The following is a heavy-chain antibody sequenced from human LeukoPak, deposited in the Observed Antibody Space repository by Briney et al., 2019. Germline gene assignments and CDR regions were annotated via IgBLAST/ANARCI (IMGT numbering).Heavy chain of an antibody. CDR2: INPASGDT. Sequence: GASVKVSCKATGYTFTGYYLHWVRQAPGHGLEWMGWINPASGDTSSAQKFQGRVTMTRDTSISTAYMELTSLTSDDTAVYHCARDLTGRYYNTDWGQGTLVTVSS. J-gene: IGHJ4*02. CDR1: GYTFTGYY. D-gene: IGHD3-10*01. V-gene: IGHV1-2*02. CDR3: ARDLTGRYYNTD.